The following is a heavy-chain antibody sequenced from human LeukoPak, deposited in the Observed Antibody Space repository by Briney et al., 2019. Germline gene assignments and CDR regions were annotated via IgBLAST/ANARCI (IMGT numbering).Heavy chain of an antibody. D-gene: IGHD2-2*01. J-gene: IGHJ6*02. CDR1: GGSISSSS. CDR2: ISYSGST. CDR3: ARHCCSSSGCRSMDV. V-gene: IGHV4-59*08. Sequence: SETLSLTCTVSGGSISSSSWSWIRQPPGKRLEWIGYISYSGSTNYNPSLKSRVTISVDTSKNQFSLKLTSVTAADTAVYYCARHCCSSSGCRSMDVWGQGTTVTVSS.